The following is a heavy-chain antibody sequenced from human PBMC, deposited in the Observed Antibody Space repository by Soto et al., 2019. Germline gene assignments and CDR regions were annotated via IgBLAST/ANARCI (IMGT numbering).Heavy chain of an antibody. V-gene: IGHV4-39*01. CDR3: ARHRYSTMVRGVTLFDY. D-gene: IGHD3-10*01. CDR2: TYYSGST. CDR1: GGSISSSSYY. Sequence: QLQLQESGPGLVKPSETPSLTCTVSGGSISSSSYYWGWIRQPPGKGLEWIWSTYYSGSTYYNPSLFTRVTISVDTSKNQLSLKLRSVTAAETAVYYCARHRYSTMVRGVTLFDYWGQGTLVTVSS. J-gene: IGHJ4*02.